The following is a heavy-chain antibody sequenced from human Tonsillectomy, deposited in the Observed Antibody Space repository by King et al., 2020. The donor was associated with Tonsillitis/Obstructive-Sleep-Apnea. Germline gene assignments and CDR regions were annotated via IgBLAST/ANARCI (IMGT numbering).Heavy chain of an antibody. J-gene: IGHJ6*03. CDR3: ARDRNYYGSGSYFLNDYYYMDV. CDR2: SIPIFGTA. V-gene: IGHV1-69*12. CDR1: GGTFSSYA. D-gene: IGHD3-10*01. Sequence: QLVQSGAEVKKPGSSVKVSCKASGGTFSSYAISWVRQAPGQGLEWMGGSIPIFGTANYAQKFKWRVTITADESTSTAYMELGSLRSEDTAVYFCARDRNYYGSGSYFLNDYYYMDVWGKGTTVTVSS.